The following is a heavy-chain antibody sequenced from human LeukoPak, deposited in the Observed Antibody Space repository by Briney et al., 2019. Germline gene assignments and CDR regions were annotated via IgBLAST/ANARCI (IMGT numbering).Heavy chain of an antibody. CDR1: GYTFTSYG. CDR2: ISAYNGNT. D-gene: IGHD3-9*01. Sequence: ASVEVSCKASGYTFTSYGISWVRQAPGQGLEWMGWISAYNGNTNYAQKLQGRVTMTTDTSTSTAYMELRSLRSDDTAVYYCASNFYDILTGARYDAFDIWGQGTMVTVSS. CDR3: ASNFYDILTGARYDAFDI. J-gene: IGHJ3*02. V-gene: IGHV1-18*01.